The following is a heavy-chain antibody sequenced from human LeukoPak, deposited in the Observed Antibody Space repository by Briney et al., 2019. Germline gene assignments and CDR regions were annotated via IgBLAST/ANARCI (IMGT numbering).Heavy chain of an antibody. CDR3: ARDGYYDILTGFESFGMDV. J-gene: IGHJ6*04. Sequence: SVKVSCKASGGTFSSYAISWVRQAPGQGLEWMGGIIPIFGTANYAQKFQSRVTITADESTSTAYMELSSLRSEDTAVYYCARDGYYDILTGFESFGMDVWGKGTTVTVSS. CDR1: GGTFSSYA. V-gene: IGHV1-69*01. CDR2: IIPIFGTA. D-gene: IGHD3-9*01.